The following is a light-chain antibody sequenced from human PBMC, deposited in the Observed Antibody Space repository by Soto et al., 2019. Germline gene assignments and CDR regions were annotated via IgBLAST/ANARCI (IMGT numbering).Light chain of an antibody. Sequence: DIQMTQSPSSLSASVGDRVTITCRASQDISNFLAWYQQKPGKVPKLLISAASTLQSGVSSRFSGSGSGTDFTLTISGLQPEDVATYYCQNYNSAPLFTFGPGTKVDIK. CDR1: QDISNF. J-gene: IGKJ3*01. CDR2: AAS. V-gene: IGKV1-27*01. CDR3: QNYNSAPLFT.